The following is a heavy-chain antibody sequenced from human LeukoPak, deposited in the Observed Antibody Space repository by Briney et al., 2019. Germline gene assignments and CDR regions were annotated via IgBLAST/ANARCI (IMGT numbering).Heavy chain of an antibody. D-gene: IGHD5-18*01. CDR1: GGAISSYY. CDR3: ARSVDAAMVGDY. Sequence: SETLSLTCNVSGGAISSYYWSWIRQPPGKGLEWIGYIYYSGSTNYNPSLKNRVTISVDTSKNQFSLKLSSVTAADTAVYYCARSVDAAMVGDYWGQGTLVTVSS. J-gene: IGHJ4*02. CDR2: IYYSGST. V-gene: IGHV4-59*01.